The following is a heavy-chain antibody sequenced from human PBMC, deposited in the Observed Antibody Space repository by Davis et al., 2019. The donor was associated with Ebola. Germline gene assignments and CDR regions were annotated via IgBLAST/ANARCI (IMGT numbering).Heavy chain of an antibody. V-gene: IGHV3-21*01. CDR2: ISSSSSYI. CDR1: GFTFSSYS. CDR3: ARDNSGYSSGWRYYYYGMDV. Sequence: GESLKISCAASGFTFSSYSMNWVRQAPGKGLEWVSSISSSSSYIYYADSVKGRFTISRDNAKNSLYLQMNSLRAEDTAVYYCARDNSGYSSGWRYYYYGMDVWGQGTTVTVSS. D-gene: IGHD6-19*01. J-gene: IGHJ6*02.